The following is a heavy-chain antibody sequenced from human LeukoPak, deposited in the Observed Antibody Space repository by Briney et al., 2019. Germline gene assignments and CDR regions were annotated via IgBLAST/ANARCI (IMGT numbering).Heavy chain of an antibody. CDR2: IKQDGNEK. Sequence: GGSLRLSCAASGFAFSTYWMSWVRQAPGKGLEWVANIKQDGNEKYYVDSVKGRFTISRDNAKNSLYLQMNSLRAEDTAVYYCAREKSYGADFYYWGQGTLVTVSS. V-gene: IGHV3-7*03. CDR1: GFAFSTYW. CDR3: AREKSYGADFYY. D-gene: IGHD4-17*01. J-gene: IGHJ4*02.